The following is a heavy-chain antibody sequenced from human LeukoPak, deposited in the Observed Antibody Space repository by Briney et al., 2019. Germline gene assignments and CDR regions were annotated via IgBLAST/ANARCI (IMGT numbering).Heavy chain of an antibody. Sequence: GGSLRLSCAASGFTFSTYGMHWVRQAPGKGLEWVAIVSYDGSNKYYADSVRGRFTISRDNSKKTLYLETNSLRAEDTAVYYCAKDLAGGYSYGLDYWGQGTLVTVSS. CDR1: GFTFSTYG. CDR2: VSYDGSNK. J-gene: IGHJ4*02. D-gene: IGHD5-18*01. CDR3: AKDLAGGYSYGLDY. V-gene: IGHV3-30*18.